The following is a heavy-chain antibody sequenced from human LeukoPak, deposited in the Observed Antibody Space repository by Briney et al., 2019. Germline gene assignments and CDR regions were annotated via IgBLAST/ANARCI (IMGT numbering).Heavy chain of an antibody. Sequence: GGSLRLSCAASGFTFSSYSMNWVRQAPGKGLEWVSYISSSSSTIYYADSVKGRFTISRDNAKNSLYLQMNSLRAEDTAVYYCARALSSSWYWGFVYYYYYYMDVWGKGTTVTVSS. CDR2: ISSSSSTI. CDR3: ARALSSSWYWGFVYYYYYYMDV. V-gene: IGHV3-48*01. J-gene: IGHJ6*03. CDR1: GFTFSSYS. D-gene: IGHD6-13*01.